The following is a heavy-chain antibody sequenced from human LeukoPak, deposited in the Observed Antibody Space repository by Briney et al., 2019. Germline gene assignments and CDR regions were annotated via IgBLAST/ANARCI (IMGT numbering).Heavy chain of an antibody. J-gene: IGHJ3*02. CDR3: ARDPGAYCGGDCYSDAFDI. CDR1: GFTFSDYY. CDR2: ISSSGSTI. V-gene: IGHV3-11*01. Sequence: GGSLRLSCAASGFTFSDYYMSWIRQAPGKGLEWVSYISSSGSTIYYADSVKGRFTISRDNAKNSLYLQMNSLRAEDTAVYYCARDPGAYCGGDCYSDAFDIWGQGTMVTVSS. D-gene: IGHD2-21*02.